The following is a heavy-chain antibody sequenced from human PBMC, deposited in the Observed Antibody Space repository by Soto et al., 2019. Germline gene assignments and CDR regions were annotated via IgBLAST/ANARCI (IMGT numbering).Heavy chain of an antibody. V-gene: IGHV5-51*01. J-gene: IGHJ3*02. CDR3: ARRGYDYVWGSYRSDAFDI. CDR2: IYPGDSDT. D-gene: IGHD3-16*02. CDR1: GYSFTSYW. Sequence: GESLKISCKGSGYSFTSYWIGWVRQMPGKGLEWMGIIYPGDSDTRYSPSFQGQVTISADKSISTAYLQWSSLKASDTAMYYCARRGYDYVWGSYRSDAFDIWGQGTMVT.